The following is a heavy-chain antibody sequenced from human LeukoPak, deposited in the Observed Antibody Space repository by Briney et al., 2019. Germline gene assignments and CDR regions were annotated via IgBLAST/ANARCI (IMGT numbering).Heavy chain of an antibody. CDR2: IYYSGST. Sequence: SETLSLTCTVSGGSISSYYWSWIRQPPGKGLEWIGYIYYSGSTNYNPSLKSRVTISVDTSKNQFSLKLGSVTAADTAVYYCARSCSSTHYYYYGMDVWGQGTTVTVSS. V-gene: IGHV4-59*08. D-gene: IGHD2-2*01. J-gene: IGHJ6*02. CDR3: ARSCSSTHYYYYGMDV. CDR1: GGSISSYY.